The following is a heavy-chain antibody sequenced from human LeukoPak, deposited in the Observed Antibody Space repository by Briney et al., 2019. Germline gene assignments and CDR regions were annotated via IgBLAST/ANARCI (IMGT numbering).Heavy chain of an antibody. CDR2: IKSKTDGGTT. CDR1: GFTFSNAW. J-gene: IGHJ4*02. CDR3: TTDYGSGSYRYFNY. Sequence: GGSLRLSCAASGFTFSNAWMSWVRQTPGKGLEWVGRIKSKTDGGTTDYVAPVKGRFTISRDDSKNTLYLQMNSLKSEDTAVYYCTTDYGSGSYRYFNYWGQGTLVTVSS. D-gene: IGHD3-10*01. V-gene: IGHV3-15*01.